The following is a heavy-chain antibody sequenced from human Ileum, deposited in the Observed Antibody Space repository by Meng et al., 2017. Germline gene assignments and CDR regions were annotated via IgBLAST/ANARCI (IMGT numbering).Heavy chain of an antibody. CDR3: ARYGGSGSYWHFDP. D-gene: IGHD3-10*01. Sequence: QVQLQQWGAGLLKPSETLSLTCAVSGGSFSGYYWTWIRQPPGKGLEWIGEIHHSGSTNYNPSLKSRVTMSIDTSKIQFSLELSSVTAADAAVYYCARYGGSGSYWHFDPWGRGTLVTVSS. CDR2: IHHSGST. CDR1: GGSFSGYY. J-gene: IGHJ2*01. V-gene: IGHV4-34*01.